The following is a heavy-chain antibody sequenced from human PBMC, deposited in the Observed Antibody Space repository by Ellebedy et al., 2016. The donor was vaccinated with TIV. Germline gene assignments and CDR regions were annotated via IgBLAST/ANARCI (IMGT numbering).Heavy chain of an antibody. CDR3: ARGYSSGWYNWFDP. V-gene: IGHV4-30-4*02. Sequence: MPSETLSLTCTVSGGSISSGDYYWSWIRQPPGKGLEWIGYIYYSGNTYHNPSLKSRVTISVDTSKNQFSLKLSSVTAADTAVYYCARGYSSGWYNWFDPWGQGTLVTVSS. D-gene: IGHD6-19*01. CDR2: IYYSGNT. CDR1: GGSISSGDYY. J-gene: IGHJ5*02.